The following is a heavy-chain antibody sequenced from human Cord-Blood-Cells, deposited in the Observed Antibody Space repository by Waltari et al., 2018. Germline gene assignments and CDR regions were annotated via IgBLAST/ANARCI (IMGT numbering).Heavy chain of an antibody. V-gene: IGHV4-39*07. Sequence: QLQLQESGPELVKPSETLSLTATVPGGPIGSISYYWGGIRQPPGKGLEWIGGIYYSGSTYYNPSLKSRVTISVDTSKNQFSLKLSSVTAADTAVYYCASEGSGSYDYWGQGTLVTVSS. CDR2: IYYSGST. J-gene: IGHJ4*02. CDR3: ASEGSGSYDY. CDR1: GGPIGSISYY. D-gene: IGHD1-26*01.